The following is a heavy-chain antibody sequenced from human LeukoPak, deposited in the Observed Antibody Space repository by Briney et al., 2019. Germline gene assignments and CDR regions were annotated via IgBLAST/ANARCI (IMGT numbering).Heavy chain of an antibody. D-gene: IGHD4-17*01. Sequence: SETLSLTCAVYGGSLSGQYWSWNRQPPGKGLEWIGEINHSGNTYYNPSLKSRVTISVDTSKNQFSLTLTSVTAADTSVYYCAKRRGDGDYRPDSWGQGTLVTVSS. V-gene: IGHV4-34*01. J-gene: IGHJ4*02. CDR2: INHSGNT. CDR1: GGSLSGQY. CDR3: AKRRGDGDYRPDS.